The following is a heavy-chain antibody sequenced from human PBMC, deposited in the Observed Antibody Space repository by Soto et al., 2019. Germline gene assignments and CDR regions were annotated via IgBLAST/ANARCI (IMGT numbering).Heavy chain of an antibody. Sequence: QVQLLQSGAEVKKPGASVKVSCKASGYMFNTYGITWVRQATGQGLEWMGWISVYNGNIDYEQKFEGRVTMTIDTSTSTAYMELKSLTSDDTAVYYCARTYGSGDYFLPFEYWGQGTPVSVSS. D-gene: IGHD3-10*01. CDR1: GYMFNTYG. V-gene: IGHV1-18*01. J-gene: IGHJ4*02. CDR3: ARTYGSGDYFLPFEY. CDR2: ISVYNGNI.